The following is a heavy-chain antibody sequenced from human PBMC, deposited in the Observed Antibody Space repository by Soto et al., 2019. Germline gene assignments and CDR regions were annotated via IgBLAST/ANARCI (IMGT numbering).Heavy chain of an antibody. CDR3: ARGSSSYYDYGMDV. V-gene: IGHV4-30-2*01. D-gene: IGHD6-6*01. CDR1: GDSISRGGYS. Sequence: SETLSLTCAVSGDSISRGGYSWTWIRQPPGKALEWIGNIYDSGSTSYNPSLKSRVTISVDTSKNQFSLKLTSVTAADTAVYFCARGSSSYYDYGMDVWGQGTTVTVSS. CDR2: IYDSGST. J-gene: IGHJ6*02.